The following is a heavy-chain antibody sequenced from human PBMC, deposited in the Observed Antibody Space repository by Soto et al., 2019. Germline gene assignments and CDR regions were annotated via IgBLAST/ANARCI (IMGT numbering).Heavy chain of an antibody. V-gene: IGHV3-23*01. CDR3: AKDPYCTSTSCYMDV. CDR1: GFRFSKYA. Sequence: GGSPRLSCAASGFRFSKYAMSWVRQAPGKGLEWVSGISGSGGSTYYADSVKGRFTISRDNSKNTLYLQMNSLRAEDTAVYYCAKDPYCTSTSCYMDVWGQGTTVTVSS. D-gene: IGHD2-2*01. J-gene: IGHJ6*02. CDR2: ISGSGGST.